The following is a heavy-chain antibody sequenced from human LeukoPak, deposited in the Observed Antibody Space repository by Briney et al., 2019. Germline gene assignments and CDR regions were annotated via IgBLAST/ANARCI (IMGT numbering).Heavy chain of an antibody. CDR3: ARGSLRIKTGHNWFDP. J-gene: IGHJ5*02. D-gene: IGHD1-14*01. Sequence: PSETLSLTCAVSGGSISSGGYSWSWIRQPPGKGLEWIGYIYHSGSTYYNPSLKSRVTISVDRSKNQFSLKLSSVTAADTAVYYCARGSLRIKTGHNWFDPWGQGTLVTVSS. CDR1: GGSISSGGYS. CDR2: IYHSGST. V-gene: IGHV4-30-2*01.